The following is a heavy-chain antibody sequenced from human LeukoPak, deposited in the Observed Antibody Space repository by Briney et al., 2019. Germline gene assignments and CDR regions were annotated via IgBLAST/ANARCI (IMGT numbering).Heavy chain of an antibody. Sequence: ESLKISCKGSGYSFTSYWIGWVRQMPGKGLEWMGIIYPGDSDTRYSPSFQGQVTISADKSISTAYLQWSSLKASDTAMYYCARQVEDSSGLFDAFDIWGQGTMVTVSS. CDR3: ARQVEDSSGLFDAFDI. J-gene: IGHJ3*02. D-gene: IGHD3-22*01. CDR1: GYSFTSYW. CDR2: IYPGDSDT. V-gene: IGHV5-51*01.